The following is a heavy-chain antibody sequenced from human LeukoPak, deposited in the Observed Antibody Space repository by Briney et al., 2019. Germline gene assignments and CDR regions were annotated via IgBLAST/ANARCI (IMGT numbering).Heavy chain of an antibody. D-gene: IGHD6-19*01. J-gene: IGHJ4*02. CDR1: GYTFTGYY. V-gene: IGHV1-2*04. CDR3: ARASRQSIAVAGSGHYFDY. CDR2: INPNSGGT. Sequence: ASVKVSCKASGYTFTGYYMHWVRQAPGQGLEWMGWINPNSGGTNYAQKFQGWVTMTRDTSTSTVYMELSSLRSEDTAVYYCARASRQSIAVAGSGHYFDYWGQGTLVAVSS.